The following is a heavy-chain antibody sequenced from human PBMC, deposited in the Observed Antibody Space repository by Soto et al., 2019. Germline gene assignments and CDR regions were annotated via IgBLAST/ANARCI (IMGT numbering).Heavy chain of an antibody. CDR2: IRRKTNNYAT. CDR1: GFSFSDSG. Sequence: EVRLVESGGGLVQPGGSLRLSCAASGFSFSDSGIRWVRQASGKWLEWVGRIRRKTNNYATAYAASVEGRFSISRDDSKNTAFLQMNSLKTEDTAVYYCTRLPYYMDVWGKGTTVTVSS. D-gene: IGHD2-21*01. J-gene: IGHJ6*04. CDR3: TRLPYYMDV. V-gene: IGHV3-73*01.